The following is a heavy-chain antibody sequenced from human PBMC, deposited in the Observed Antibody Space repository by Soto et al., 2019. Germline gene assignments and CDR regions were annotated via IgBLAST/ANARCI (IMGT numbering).Heavy chain of an antibody. D-gene: IGHD1-1*01. Sequence: QVQLVQSGAEVKKPGSSVKVSCKASGGTFSSYTISWVRQAPGQGLEWMGRIIPILGIANYEQKSQGKVTITGDKTTSRAYMELSSMISDDTAVYYGARVWTPDCLDYRGQGTLVTVSS. J-gene: IGHJ4*02. CDR2: IIPILGIA. CDR3: ARVWTPDCLDY. V-gene: IGHV1-69*02. CDR1: GGTFSSYT.